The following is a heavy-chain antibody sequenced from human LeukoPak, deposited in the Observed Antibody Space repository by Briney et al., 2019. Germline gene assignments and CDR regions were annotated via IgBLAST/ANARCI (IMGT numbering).Heavy chain of an antibody. D-gene: IGHD3-10*02. V-gene: IGHV3-23*01. CDR2: ISGSGGST. CDR1: GFTFSSYV. Sequence: GGSLRLSCAASGFTFSSYVMNWVRQAPGKGLEWVSGISGSGGSTYYADSVEGRFTISRDNAKNSLYLQMNSLRAEDTAVYYCAELGITMIGGVWGKGTTVTISS. J-gene: IGHJ6*04. CDR3: AELGITMIGGV.